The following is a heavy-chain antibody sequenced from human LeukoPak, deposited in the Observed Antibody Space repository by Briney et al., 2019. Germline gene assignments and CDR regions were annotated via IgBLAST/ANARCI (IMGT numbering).Heavy chain of an antibody. D-gene: IGHD3-16*01. CDR2: INSDGSST. CDR3: ASWGAPGVARTLLDFDY. Sequence: GGSLRLSCAASGFTFSSYWMHWVRQAPGKGRVWVSRINSDGSSTSYADSVKGRFTISRDNAKNTLYLQMNSLRAEDTAVYYCASWGAPGVARTLLDFDYWGQGTLVTVSS. V-gene: IGHV3-74*01. J-gene: IGHJ4*02. CDR1: GFTFSSYW.